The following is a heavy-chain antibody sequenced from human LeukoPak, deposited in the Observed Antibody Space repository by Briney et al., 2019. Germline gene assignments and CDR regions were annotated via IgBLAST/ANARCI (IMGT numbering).Heavy chain of an antibody. J-gene: IGHJ3*02. Sequence: SETLSLTCSVSGCSISSGYYWGWIRQPPGKGLEWIGIIYHSGSTYYNPSLKSRVTLSVDTSKNQFSLKVTSVTAADTAVYYCASNYDYVWGSYRPFDAFDIWGQGTMVTVSS. D-gene: IGHD3-16*02. CDR1: GCSISSGYY. V-gene: IGHV4-38-2*02. CDR2: IYHSGST. CDR3: ASNYDYVWGSYRPFDAFDI.